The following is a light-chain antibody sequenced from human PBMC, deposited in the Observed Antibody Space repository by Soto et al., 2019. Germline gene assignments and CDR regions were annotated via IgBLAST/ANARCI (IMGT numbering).Light chain of an antibody. CDR3: QTWGTGMGV. V-gene: IGLV4-69*01. CDR2: LNSDGSH. Sequence: QPVLTQSPSASASLGASVKLTCTLSSGHSSYAIAWHQQQPEKGPRYLMKLNSDGSHSKGDGIPDRFSGSSSGAARYLTIASLQSEDEGDYYCQTWGTGMGVFGGGTKLTVL. CDR1: SGHSSYA. J-gene: IGLJ3*02.